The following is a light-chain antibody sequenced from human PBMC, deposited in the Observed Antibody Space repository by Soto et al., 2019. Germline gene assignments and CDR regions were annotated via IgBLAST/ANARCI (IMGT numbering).Light chain of an antibody. CDR3: CSYAGSSTLV. CDR2: EVN. J-gene: IGLJ3*02. CDR1: SSDVGTYNL. V-gene: IGLV2-23*02. Sequence: QSVLTQPASMSESPGQSITISCTGTSSDVGTYNLVSWYQHHPGKAPKLMIYEVNNRPSGVSNRFSGSKSGNTASLTISGLQAEDEADYYCCSYAGSSTLVFGGGTKLTVL.